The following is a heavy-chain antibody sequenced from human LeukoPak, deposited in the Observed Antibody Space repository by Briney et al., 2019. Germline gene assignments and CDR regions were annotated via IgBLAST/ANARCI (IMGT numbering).Heavy chain of an antibody. CDR1: GGSISSSSYY. Sequence: PSETLSLTCTVSGGSISSSSYYWGWIRQPPGKGLEWIGSIYYSGSTYYNPSLKSRVTISVDTSKNQFSLKLSSVTAADTAVYYCARETVRGDPIDYWGQGTLVTVSS. CDR2: IYYSGST. D-gene: IGHD3-10*01. CDR3: ARETVRGDPIDY. J-gene: IGHJ4*02. V-gene: IGHV4-39*07.